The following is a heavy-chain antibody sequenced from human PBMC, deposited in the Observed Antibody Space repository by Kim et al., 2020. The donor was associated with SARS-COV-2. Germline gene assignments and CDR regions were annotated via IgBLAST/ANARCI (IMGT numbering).Heavy chain of an antibody. CDR1: GFTFSSYG. J-gene: IGHJ3*02. Sequence: GGSLRLSCAASGFTFSSYGMHWVRQAPGKGLEWVAVIWYDGSNKYYADSVKGRFTISRDNSKNTLYLQMNSLRAEDTAVYYCARGGPLPGAFDIWGQGTMLTVSS. CDR2: IWYDGSNK. CDR3: ARGGPLPGAFDI. D-gene: IGHD3-10*01. V-gene: IGHV3-33*01.